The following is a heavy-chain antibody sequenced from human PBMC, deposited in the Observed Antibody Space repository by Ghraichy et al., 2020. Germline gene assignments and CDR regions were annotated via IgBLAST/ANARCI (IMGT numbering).Heavy chain of an antibody. CDR2: IYTSGST. V-gene: IGHV4-4*07. CDR3: ARDQSPNYYDSSGPGAFDI. CDR1: GGSISSYY. D-gene: IGHD3-22*01. Sequence: SETLSLTCTVSGGSISSYYWSWIRQPAGKGLEWIGRIYTSGSTNYNPSLKSRVTMSVDTSKNQFSLKLSSVTAADTAVYYCARDQSPNYYDSSGPGAFDIWGQGTMVTVSS. J-gene: IGHJ3*02.